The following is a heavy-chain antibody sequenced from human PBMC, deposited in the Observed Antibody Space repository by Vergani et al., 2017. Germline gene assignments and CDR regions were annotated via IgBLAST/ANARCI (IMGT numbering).Heavy chain of an antibody. CDR1: GLTFSSYA. J-gene: IGHJ6*03. CDR2: ISYDGSNK. D-gene: IGHD6-6*01. CDR3: ARDVDEYSSSQYYYYYMDV. V-gene: IGHV3-30-3*01. Sequence: QVQLVESGGGVVQPGRSLRLSCAASGLTFSSYAMHWVRQAPGKGLEWVAVISYDGSNKYYADSVKGRFTISRDNSKNTLYLQMNSLRAEDTAVYYCARDVDEYSSSQYYYYYMDVWGKGTTVTVSS.